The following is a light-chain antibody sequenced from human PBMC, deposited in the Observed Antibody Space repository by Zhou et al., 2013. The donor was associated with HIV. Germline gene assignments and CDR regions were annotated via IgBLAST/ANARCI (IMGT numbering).Light chain of an antibody. J-gene: IGKJ4*01. V-gene: IGKV3-20*01. CDR1: QSVDNKY. CDR3: QQYGSSRLI. CDR2: GAS. Sequence: EILLTQSPGTLSLSPGERATLSCRASQSVDNKYLAWYQQKPGQAPRLLIYGASSRATGIPDRFSGSGSGTDFTLTIRRLEPEDFAVYYCQQYGSSRLIFGGGPKVEIK.